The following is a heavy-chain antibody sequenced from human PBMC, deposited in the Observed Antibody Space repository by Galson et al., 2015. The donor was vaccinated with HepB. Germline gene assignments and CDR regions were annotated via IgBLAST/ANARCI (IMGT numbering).Heavy chain of an antibody. V-gene: IGHV3-30*18. CDR3: AKDGDSSSGLYYYYYYMDV. CDR2: ISYDGSNK. D-gene: IGHD6-13*01. J-gene: IGHJ6*03. CDR1: GFTFSSYG. Sequence: SLRLSCAASGFTFSSYGMHWVRQAPGKGLEWVAVISYDGSNKYYADSVKGRFTISRDNSKNTLYLQMNSLRAEDTAVYYCAKDGDSSSGLYYYYYYMDVWGKGTTVTVSS.